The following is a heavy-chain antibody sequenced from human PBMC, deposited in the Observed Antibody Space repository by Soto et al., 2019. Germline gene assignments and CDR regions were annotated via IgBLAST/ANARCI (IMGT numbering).Heavy chain of an antibody. CDR1: GYTFTIYG. V-gene: IGHV1-18*01. CDR2: ISGSSGST. D-gene: IGHD3-10*02. Sequence: QVQLEQSGAEVKKPGASVKVSCKTSGYTFTIYGVSWVRQAPGQGLEWMAWISGSSGSTYYAQNFQGRVTVTTDTSTDTAYMELRSLRSDDSAIYYCARGNYFCSGTFDFWGQGTLVTVSS. CDR3: ARGNYFCSGTFDF. J-gene: IGHJ4*02.